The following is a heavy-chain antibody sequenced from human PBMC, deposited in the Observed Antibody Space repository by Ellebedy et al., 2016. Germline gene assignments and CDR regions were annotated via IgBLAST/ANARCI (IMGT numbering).Heavy chain of an antibody. CDR2: MNPNSDNT. Sequence: ASVKVSCXASGYTFTSYGINWVRLATGQGLEWMGWMNPNSDNTGYAQKFQGRVTMTRNTSISTAYMELSSLRSEDTAVYYCARSSTAYMDVWGKGTTVTVSS. D-gene: IGHD6-6*01. J-gene: IGHJ6*03. CDR1: GYTFTSYG. V-gene: IGHV1-8*02. CDR3: ARSSTAYMDV.